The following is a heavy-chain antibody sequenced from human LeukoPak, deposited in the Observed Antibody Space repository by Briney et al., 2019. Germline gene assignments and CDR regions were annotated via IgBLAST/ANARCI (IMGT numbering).Heavy chain of an antibody. CDR1: GFSVSDHY. V-gene: IGHV3-53*01. D-gene: IGHD5-24*01. CDR2: IFADDLT. CDR3: ARGAMSTFARYDS. Sequence: PGGSLRLSCVVSGFSVSDHYMSWIRQAPGKGLEWLSVIFADDLTYYEDSVKGRFTISRDRSQNTLYLQMNSLRVKDTAVYYCARGAMSTFARYDSWGQGNLVTISS. J-gene: IGHJ5*02.